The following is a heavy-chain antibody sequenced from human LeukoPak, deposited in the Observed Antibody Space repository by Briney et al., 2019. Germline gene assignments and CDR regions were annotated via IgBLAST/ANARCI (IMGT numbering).Heavy chain of an antibody. D-gene: IGHD6-19*01. CDR3: ASSRYSSGWYDY. Sequence: SETLSLTCAVSGGSISSGGYSWRWIRQPPGKGLEWIGYIYYSGSTNYNPSLKSRVTISVDTSKNQFSLKLSSVTAADTAVYYCASSRYSSGWYDYWGQGTLVTVSS. V-gene: IGHV4-61*08. J-gene: IGHJ4*02. CDR1: GGSISSGGYS. CDR2: IYYSGST.